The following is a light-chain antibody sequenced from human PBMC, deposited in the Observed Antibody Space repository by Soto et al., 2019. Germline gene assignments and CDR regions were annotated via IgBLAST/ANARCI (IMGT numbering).Light chain of an antibody. Sequence: QSALTQPPSVSGSPGQSVTISCTGNSSDVGSYNRVSWYQQPPGTAPKVLIYDVSNRPSGVPDRFSGSKSGNTASLTISGLQAEDEADYYCSSYTSSSTLVFGGGTQLTVL. V-gene: IGLV2-18*02. CDR1: SSDVGSYNR. CDR3: SSYTSSSTLV. J-gene: IGLJ3*02. CDR2: DVS.